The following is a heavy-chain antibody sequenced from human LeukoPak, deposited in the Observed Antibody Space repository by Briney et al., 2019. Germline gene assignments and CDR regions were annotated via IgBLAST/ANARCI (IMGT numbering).Heavy chain of an antibody. J-gene: IGHJ4*02. D-gene: IGHD3-22*01. CDR2: IYSSGST. V-gene: IGHV4-61*02. CDR1: GDSISSGNYY. Sequence: SETLSLTCTVSGDSISSGNYYWSWIRQPAGQGLEWIGRIYSSGSTYYNPSLKSRVAISIDTSKNQFSLKLTSVTASDTAVYYCARGRYDTSDFSCDYWGPGTLVTVSS. CDR3: ARGRYDTSDFSCDY.